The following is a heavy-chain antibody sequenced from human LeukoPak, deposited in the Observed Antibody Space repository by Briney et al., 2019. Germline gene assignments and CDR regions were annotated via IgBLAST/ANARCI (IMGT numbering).Heavy chain of an antibody. V-gene: IGHV3-66*01. CDR1: GFTVSTSY. CDR2: IYSGGST. CDR3: ARVGYTSGWFRD. D-gene: IGHD6-19*01. J-gene: IGHJ4*02. Sequence: GGSLRLSCVASGFTVSTSYMSGIRQSPGKGLEGVSVIYSGGSTTYADSVKGRFTISRDNPNNTLYLQMNSLRAEDTAVYYCARVGYTSGWFRDRGQGTLVTVSS.